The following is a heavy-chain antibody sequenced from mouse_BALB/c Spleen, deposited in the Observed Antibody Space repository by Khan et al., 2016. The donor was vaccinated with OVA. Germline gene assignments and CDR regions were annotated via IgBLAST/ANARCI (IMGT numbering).Heavy chain of an antibody. V-gene: IGHV5-6*01. CDR1: GFTFSSYS. D-gene: IGHD4-1*01. CDR2: ISSGGDYT. CDR3: SSHLTGSVAY. J-gene: IGHJ3*01. Sequence: EVELVESGGDLVKPGGSLKLSCAASGFTFSSYSMSWVRQTPDKRLEWVASISSGGDYTYYPDSVKGRFTISRDNAKNTLYLQMSDLKSEDTAMYYCSSHLTGSVAYWGQGTLVTVSA.